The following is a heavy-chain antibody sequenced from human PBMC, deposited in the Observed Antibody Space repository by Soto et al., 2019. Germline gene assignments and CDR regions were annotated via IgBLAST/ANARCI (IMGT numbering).Heavy chain of an antibody. V-gene: IGHV4-59*01. D-gene: IGHD1-26*01. CDR2: IYSTGSS. CDR1: GDPLSLYY. Sequence: SETLSLTCTVSGDPLSLYYWSWIRLSPGKGLEWIGYIYSTGSSNQNPSLRDRVAVSADASKNQFYLTLTSMTAADTAVYYCARGERKVNWRPYFDTWGQGIQVTVSS. J-gene: IGHJ5*02. CDR3: ARGERKVNWRPYFDT.